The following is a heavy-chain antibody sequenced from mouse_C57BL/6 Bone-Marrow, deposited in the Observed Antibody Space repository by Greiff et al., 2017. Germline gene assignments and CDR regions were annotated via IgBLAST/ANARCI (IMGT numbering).Heavy chain of an antibody. V-gene: IGHV5-4*03. CDR2: ISDGGSYT. J-gene: IGHJ3*01. CDR3: ARRGGNPFAY. D-gene: IGHD2-1*01. CDR1: GFTFSSYA. Sequence: EVKLMESGGGLVKPGGSLKLSCAASGFTFSSYAMSWVRQNPEKRLAWVATISDGGSYTYYPDNVKGRFTISRDTATNNLDLQMSHLESEDTAMYYCARRGGNPFAYWGQGTLVTVSA.